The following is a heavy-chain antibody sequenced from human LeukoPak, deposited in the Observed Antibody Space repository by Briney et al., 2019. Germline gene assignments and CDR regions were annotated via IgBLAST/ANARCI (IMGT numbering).Heavy chain of an antibody. V-gene: IGHV3-23*01. CDR2: ISGSDGNT. J-gene: IGHJ6*02. CDR3: ARGGNEYYYYGMDV. CDR1: GFTFSDYY. Sequence: PGGSLRLSCAASGFTFSDYYMSWIRQAPGKGLECVSTISGSDGNTYYADSVKGRFTISRDTSKNTLYLQMNSLRSEDTAVYYCARGGNEYYYYGMDVWGQGTTVTVSS. D-gene: IGHD1-14*01.